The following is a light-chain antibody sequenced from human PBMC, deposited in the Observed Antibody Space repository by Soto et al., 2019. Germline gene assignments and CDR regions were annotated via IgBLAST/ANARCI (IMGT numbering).Light chain of an antibody. CDR1: QSISSW. CDR2: DTF. V-gene: IGKV1-5*01. Sequence: DIQMTQSPSSLSASVGDRVSITCRASQSISSWLAWYQQKPGKAPKLLMFDTFSLESGVPSMFSGSRSGTEFTLTICSLQPDDYATYYCQQYNSYSPLTFGGGTKVEIK. J-gene: IGKJ4*01. CDR3: QQYNSYSPLT.